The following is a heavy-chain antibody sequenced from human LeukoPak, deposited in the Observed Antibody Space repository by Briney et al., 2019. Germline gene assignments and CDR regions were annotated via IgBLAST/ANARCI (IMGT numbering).Heavy chain of an antibody. Sequence: ASVKVSCKASGGTFRSYAISWVRQAPGKGLEWMGGIIPIFGTANYAQKFQGRVTITADESTSTAYMELSSLRSEDTAVYYCASQRYYYDSSGYYYDSQGDYWGQGTLVTVSS. V-gene: IGHV1-69*13. CDR2: IIPIFGTA. D-gene: IGHD3-22*01. CDR3: ASQRYYYDSSGYYYDSQGDY. CDR1: GGTFRSYA. J-gene: IGHJ4*02.